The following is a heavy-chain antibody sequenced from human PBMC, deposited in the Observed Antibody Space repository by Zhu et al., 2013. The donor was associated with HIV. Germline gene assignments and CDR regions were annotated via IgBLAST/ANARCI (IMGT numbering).Heavy chain of an antibody. Sequence: QVQLVQSGAEVKKPGASVKVSCKASGYTFTSYYMHWVRQAPGQGLEWMGIINPSGGSTSYAQKFQGRVTMTRDTSTSTVYMELSSLRSEDTAVYYCARDLDVDTAMPDDAFDIWGQGTMVTVSS. V-gene: IGHV1-46*01. CDR2: INPSGGST. J-gene: IGHJ3*02. CDR3: ARDLDVDTAMPDDAFDI. CDR1: GYTFTSYY. D-gene: IGHD5-18*01.